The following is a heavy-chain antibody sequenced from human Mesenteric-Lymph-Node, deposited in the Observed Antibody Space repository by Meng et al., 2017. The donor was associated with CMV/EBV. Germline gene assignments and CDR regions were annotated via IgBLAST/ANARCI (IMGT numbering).Heavy chain of an antibody. CDR2: INHSGST. CDR1: GGSFSGYS. Sequence: VYGGSFSGYSWSWIRQPPGKGLEWIGEINHSGSTNYNPSLKSRVTISVDTSKNQFSLKLSSVTAADTAEYYCARGFRITGTNNWFDPWGQGTLVTVSS. D-gene: IGHD1-7*01. J-gene: IGHJ5*02. V-gene: IGHV4-34*01. CDR3: ARGFRITGTNNWFDP.